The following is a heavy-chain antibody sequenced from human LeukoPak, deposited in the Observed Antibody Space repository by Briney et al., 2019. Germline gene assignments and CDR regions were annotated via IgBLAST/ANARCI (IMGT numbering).Heavy chain of an antibody. V-gene: IGHV4-34*01. CDR2: INHSGST. CDR3: ARDRADDYDILTGYYWAHFDY. Sequence: SETLSLTCAVYGGSFSGYYWSWIRQPPGKGLEWIGEINHSGSTNYNPSLKSRVTISVDTPKNQFSLKLSSVTAADTAVYYCARDRADDYDILTGYYWAHFDYWGQGTLVTVSS. D-gene: IGHD3-9*01. CDR1: GGSFSGYY. J-gene: IGHJ4*02.